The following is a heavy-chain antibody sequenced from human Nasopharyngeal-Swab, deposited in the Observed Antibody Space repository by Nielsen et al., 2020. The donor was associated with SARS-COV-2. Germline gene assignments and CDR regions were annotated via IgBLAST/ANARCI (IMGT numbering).Heavy chain of an antibody. CDR1: GFTFSSYW. J-gene: IGHJ4*02. CDR2: IKQDGSEK. CDR3: ARDQTADYVWGSYRYILD. V-gene: IGHV3-7*01. Sequence: GESLKISCAASGFTFSSYWMSWVRQAPGKGLEWVANIKQDGSEKYYVDSVKGRFTISRDNAKNSLYLQMNSLRAEDTAVYYCARDQTADYVWGSYRYILDWGQGTLVTVSS. D-gene: IGHD3-16*02.